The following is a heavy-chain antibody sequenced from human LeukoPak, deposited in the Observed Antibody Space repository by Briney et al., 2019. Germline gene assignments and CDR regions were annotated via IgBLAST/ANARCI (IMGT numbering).Heavy chain of an antibody. CDR3: ERVWRPRGYSYGGDWFAP. J-gene: IGHJ5*02. CDR2: IIPIFGTA. Sequence: SVKVSCKASGGTFSSYAISWVRQAPGQGLEWMGGIIPIFGTANYAQKFQGRVTIPTDESTSTAYMELSSLRSEDTAVYYCERVWRPRGYSYGGDWFAPWGQGTLVTVSS. CDR1: GGTFSSYA. D-gene: IGHD5-18*01. V-gene: IGHV1-69*05.